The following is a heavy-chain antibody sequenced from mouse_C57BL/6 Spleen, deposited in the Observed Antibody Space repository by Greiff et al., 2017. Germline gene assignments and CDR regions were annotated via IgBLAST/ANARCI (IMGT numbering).Heavy chain of an antibody. CDR2: ISSGGDYI. CDR3: TREEKLLRCAY. V-gene: IGHV5-9-1*02. CDR1: GFTFSSYA. J-gene: IGHJ3*01. Sequence: EVQGVESGEGLVKPGGSLKLSCAASGFTFSSYAMSWVRQTPEKRLEWVAYISSGGDYIYYADTVKGRFTISRDNARNTLYLQMSSLKSEDTAMYDCTREEKLLRCAYWGQGTLVTVSA. D-gene: IGHD1-1*01.